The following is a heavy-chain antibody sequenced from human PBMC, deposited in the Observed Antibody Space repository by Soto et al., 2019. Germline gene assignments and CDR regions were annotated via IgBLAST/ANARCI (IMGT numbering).Heavy chain of an antibody. CDR1: GFLFSTYE. CDR3: ARAGWVEAAGKHFDY. D-gene: IGHD6-13*01. Sequence: GGSLRLSCEASGFLFSTYEMNRVRQAPGKGLEWISYISSSGSTLYHADSVKGRFTISRDDAKNSLFLQMESLRADDTAIYYCARAGWVEAAGKHFDYWGQGTPVTVSS. V-gene: IGHV3-48*03. CDR2: ISSSGSTL. J-gene: IGHJ4*02.